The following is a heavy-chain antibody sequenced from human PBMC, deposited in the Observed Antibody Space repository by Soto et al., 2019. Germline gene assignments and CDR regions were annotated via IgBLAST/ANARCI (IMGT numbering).Heavy chain of an antibody. D-gene: IGHD6-6*01. CDR1: GFIFSDFA. V-gene: IGHV3-33*01. J-gene: IGHJ4*02. CDR3: ARVPEAGRPLFDY. CDR2: IWYDGSNE. Sequence: GGSLRLSCAASGFIFSDFAMHWVRQAPGKGLEWVAEIWYDGSNEYYGDSVKGRFTIARDNSKNTLYLQLNSLRAEDTAVYYCARVPEAGRPLFDYWGQGALVTVSS.